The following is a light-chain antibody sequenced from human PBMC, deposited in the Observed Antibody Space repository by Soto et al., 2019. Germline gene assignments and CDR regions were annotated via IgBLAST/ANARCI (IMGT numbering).Light chain of an antibody. J-gene: IGKJ5*01. CDR1: QSISSY. V-gene: IGKV1-39*01. Sequence: DFPMTQSPSSLAASVGDRVTITCRATQSISSYVNWYQQKPGKDPKLLIYAASSLQSGVPSRCSGSGSGTDFTLTIASLQPEDFATYYCQQSYSTPITFGQGARLEIK. CDR2: AAS. CDR3: QQSYSTPIT.